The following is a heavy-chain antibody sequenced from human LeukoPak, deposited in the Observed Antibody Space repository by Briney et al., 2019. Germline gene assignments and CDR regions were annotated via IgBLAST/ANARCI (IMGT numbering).Heavy chain of an antibody. CDR1: RFTLSPYA. Sequence: GCALSLSCAACRFTLSPYAMLEVRQAPAKEREGVSRISGYGGSTYYADSVKGRFAISRDNYKTTLCLQMNSLRGEDTAVYYCAKDPGYTSGSSFFDYWGQGTLVTVSS. J-gene: IGHJ4*02. CDR2: ISGYGGST. CDR3: AKDPGYTSGSSFFDY. V-gene: IGHV3-23*01. D-gene: IGHD6-19*01.